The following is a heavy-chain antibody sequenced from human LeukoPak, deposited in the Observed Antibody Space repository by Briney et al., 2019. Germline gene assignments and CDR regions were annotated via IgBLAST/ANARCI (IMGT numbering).Heavy chain of an antibody. V-gene: IGHV4-34*01. CDR3: ASEGPRLRYFVSVAAFDI. D-gene: IGHD3-9*01. Sequence: SETLSLTCAVYGGSFNGYYWSWIRQPPGKGLEWIGEINHSGSTNYNPSLKSRVTISVDTSKNQFSLKLSSVTAADTAVYYCASEGPRLRYFVSVAAFDIWGQGTMVTVSS. CDR2: INHSGST. CDR1: GGSFNGYY. J-gene: IGHJ3*02.